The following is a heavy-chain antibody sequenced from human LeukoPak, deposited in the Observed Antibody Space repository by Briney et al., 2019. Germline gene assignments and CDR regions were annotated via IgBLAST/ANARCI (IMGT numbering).Heavy chain of an antibody. CDR2: IYYSGST. D-gene: IGHD1-26*01. V-gene: IGHV4-38-2*02. J-gene: IGHJ4*02. CDR3: ERERGDTPWSYYEFGYFDY. Sequence: SETLSLTCTVSGYSISSGYYWGWIRQPPGKGLEWIGSIYYSGSTYHNPSLKGRGTIPVETSKHQFSLTPSSVTPADTAVYYCERERGDTPWSYYEFGYFDYWGQGTLVTVSS. CDR1: GYSISSGYY.